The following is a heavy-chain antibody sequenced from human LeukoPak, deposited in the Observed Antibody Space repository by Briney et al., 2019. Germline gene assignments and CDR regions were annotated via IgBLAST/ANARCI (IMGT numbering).Heavy chain of an antibody. Sequence: SETLSLTCAVYGGSFSGYYWSWIRQPPGKGLEWIGEINHSGSTNYNPSLKSRVTISVDTSKNQFSLKLSSATAADTAVYYCARTRGYSYGTYWYFDLWGRGTLVTVSS. CDR2: INHSGST. J-gene: IGHJ2*01. CDR1: GGSFSGYY. V-gene: IGHV4-34*01. D-gene: IGHD5-18*01. CDR3: ARTRGYSYGTYWYFDL.